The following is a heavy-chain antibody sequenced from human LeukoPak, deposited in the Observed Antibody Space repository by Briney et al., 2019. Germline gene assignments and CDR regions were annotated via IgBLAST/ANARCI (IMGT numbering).Heavy chain of an antibody. CDR3: ARGHDYGDYGPSFDP. J-gene: IGHJ5*02. V-gene: IGHV4-34*01. Sequence: SETLSLTCAVYGGSFSGYYWSWIRQPPGKGLEWIGEINHSGSTNYNPSLKSRVTISVDTSKNQFSLKLSSVTAADTAVYYCARGHDYGDYGPSFDPWGQGTLVTVSS. CDR2: INHSGST. D-gene: IGHD4-17*01. CDR1: GGSFSGYY.